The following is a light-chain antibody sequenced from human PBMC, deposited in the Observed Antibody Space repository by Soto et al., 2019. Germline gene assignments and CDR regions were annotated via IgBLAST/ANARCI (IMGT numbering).Light chain of an antibody. Sequence: QSALTQPASVSGSPGQSITISCTGTSIVIGAFTFVSWYQQHPGKVPKLMIFDVNRRPSGVSDRFSGSKSGNTASLTISGLQAEDEGDYYCSSYTSSSTHVFGSGTKLTVL. CDR1: SIVIGAFTF. V-gene: IGLV2-14*03. CDR3: SSYTSSSTHV. CDR2: DVN. J-gene: IGLJ1*01.